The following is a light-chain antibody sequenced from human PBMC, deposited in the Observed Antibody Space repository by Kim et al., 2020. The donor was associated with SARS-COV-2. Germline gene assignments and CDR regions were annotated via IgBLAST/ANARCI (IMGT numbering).Light chain of an antibody. J-gene: IGLJ2*01. CDR1: SSNIGAGYD. CDR2: GNS. Sequence: SVLTQPPSVSGAPGQRVTISCTGSSSNIGAGYDVHWYQQLPGTAPKLLIYGNSNRPSGVPDRFSGSKSGTSASLAITGLQAEDEADYYCQSSDSSLSLLFGGGTQLTVL. CDR3: QSSDSSLSLL. V-gene: IGLV1-40*01.